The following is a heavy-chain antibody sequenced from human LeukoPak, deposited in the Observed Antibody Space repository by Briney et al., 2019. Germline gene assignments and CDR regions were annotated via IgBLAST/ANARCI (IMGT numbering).Heavy chain of an antibody. D-gene: IGHD4-11*01. J-gene: IGHJ4*02. V-gene: IGHV4-39*01. Sequence: SETLSLTCTVSGGSFSGSSYYWGWIRQPPGKGLEWIGSIYYSGSTYYKPSLKSRVTMSVDTSKNQFSLKLSSVTAADTAVYYCARPQRYSNYALDYWGQGTLVTVSS. CDR2: IYYSGST. CDR1: GGSFSGSSYY. CDR3: ARPQRYSNYALDY.